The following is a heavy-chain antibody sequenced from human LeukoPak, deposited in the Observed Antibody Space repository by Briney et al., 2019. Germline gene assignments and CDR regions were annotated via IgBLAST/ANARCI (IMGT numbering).Heavy chain of an antibody. V-gene: IGHV4-30-4*08. CDR2: IYYSGST. Sequence: PSETLSLTCTVSGGSISSGGYYWSWIRQPPGKGLEWIGYIYYSGSTYYNPSLKSRVTISVDTSKNQFSLKLSSVTAADTAVYYCARGRYTFGGRWFDPWGQGTLVTVSS. CDR3: ARGRYTFGGRWFDP. CDR1: GGSISSGGYY. J-gene: IGHJ5*02. D-gene: IGHD3-16*01.